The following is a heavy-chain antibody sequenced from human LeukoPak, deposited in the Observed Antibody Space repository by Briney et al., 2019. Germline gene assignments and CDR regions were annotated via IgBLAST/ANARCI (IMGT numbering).Heavy chain of an antibody. CDR2: INYHSQPT. J-gene: IGHJ4*02. D-gene: IGHD3-10*01. V-gene: IGHV3-21*05. CDR3: ARARNMVRGVIIRSFDY. CDR1: GFTFSTFH. Sequence: GGSLRLSCTASGFTFSTFHMHWVRQAPGKGLEWVSYINYHSQPTYYADSVKGRFTISRDNAKNSLYLQMNSLRAEDTAVYYCARARNMVRGVIIRSFDYWGQGTLVTVSS.